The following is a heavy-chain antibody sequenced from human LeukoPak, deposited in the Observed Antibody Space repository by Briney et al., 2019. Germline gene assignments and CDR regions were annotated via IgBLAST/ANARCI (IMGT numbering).Heavy chain of an antibody. CDR1: GYTFTGYY. V-gene: IGHV1-2*02. CDR3: ARGRGRDCSSTSCYILSGESDY. Sequence: ASVKVSCKASGYTFTGYYMHWVRQAPGQGLEWMGWINPNSGGTNYAQKFQGRVTMTRDTSISTAYMELSRLRSDDTAVYYCARGRGRDCSSTSCYILSGESDYWGQGTLVTVSS. J-gene: IGHJ4*02. CDR2: INPNSGGT. D-gene: IGHD2-2*02.